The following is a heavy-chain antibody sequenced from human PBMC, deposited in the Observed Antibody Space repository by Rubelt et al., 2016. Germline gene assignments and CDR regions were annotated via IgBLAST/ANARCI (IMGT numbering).Heavy chain of an antibody. Sequence: QLQLQESGPGLVKPSETLSLTCTVSGGSISSSNSYWGWIRQPPGMGLEWIGSIYYSGSTYYNPSLKSRVTISVDTSKNQFSLKLSSVTAADTAVYYCARVKASGYSYGHLFFDYWSQGTLVTVSS. V-gene: IGHV4-39*07. CDR1: GGSISSSNSY. J-gene: IGHJ4*02. CDR2: IYYSGST. CDR3: ARVKASGYSYGHLFFDY. D-gene: IGHD5-18*01.